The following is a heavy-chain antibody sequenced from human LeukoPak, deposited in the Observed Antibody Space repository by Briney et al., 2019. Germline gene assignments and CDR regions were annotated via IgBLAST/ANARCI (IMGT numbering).Heavy chain of an antibody. J-gene: IGHJ4*02. Sequence: GGSLRLSCEASGFSFSAAWMTWVRQAPGKGLEWVATIKNDGSDKYYVDSVKGRFTISRDNAKNSLYLQMNSLRAEDTAVYYCARGGCSGRRDLCYFDYWGQGTLVTVSS. CDR3: ARGGCSGRRDLCYFDY. D-gene: IGHD6-25*01. V-gene: IGHV3-7*01. CDR2: IKNDGSDK. CDR1: GFSFSAAW.